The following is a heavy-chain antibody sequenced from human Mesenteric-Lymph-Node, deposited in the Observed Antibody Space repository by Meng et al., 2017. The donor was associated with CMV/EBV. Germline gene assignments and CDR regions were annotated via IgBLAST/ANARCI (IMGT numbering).Heavy chain of an antibody. Sequence: GESLKISCAASGFTVSTNYMSWVRQAPGKGLEWVSIIYAGGSTYYADSVEGRFTISGDNSKSSFYLQMNSLRAEDTAVYYCVWGSTLRGDYWGQGTPVTVSS. CDR3: VWGSTLRGDY. CDR2: IYAGGST. CDR1: GFTVSTNY. D-gene: IGHD3-16*01. V-gene: IGHV3-53*01. J-gene: IGHJ4*02.